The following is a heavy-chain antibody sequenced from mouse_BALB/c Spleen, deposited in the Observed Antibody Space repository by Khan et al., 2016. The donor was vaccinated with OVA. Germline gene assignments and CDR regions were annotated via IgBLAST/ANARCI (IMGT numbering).Heavy chain of an antibody. Sequence: EVELVESGGGLVQPGGSRKLSCAASGFTFIDYGMAWVRQTPGKGPEWIAFISSVAYSIYYADTVTGRFTISRENAKNPLYLEMSSLRSDDTAMYYCARGGFAYWGQGTLVTVSA. CDR3: ARGGFAY. CDR1: GFTFIDYG. V-gene: IGHV5-15*02. CDR2: ISSVAYSI. J-gene: IGHJ3*01.